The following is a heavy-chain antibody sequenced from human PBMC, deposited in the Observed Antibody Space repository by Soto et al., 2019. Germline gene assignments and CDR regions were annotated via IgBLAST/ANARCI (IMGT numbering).Heavy chain of an antibody. CDR2: VNGGDGNT. V-gene: IGHV1-3*01. D-gene: IGHD2-21*02. CDR1: GYTFTTHV. CDR3: ARDSGIRGPSGDLDY. J-gene: IGHJ4*02. Sequence: AASVKVSCKASGYTFTTHVMHWVRQAPGQRLEWMGWVNGGDGNTKYSQKFQDRVTITRDTSATTAYMELSRLRSEDKAVYYCARDSGIRGPSGDLDYWGQGTLVTVSS.